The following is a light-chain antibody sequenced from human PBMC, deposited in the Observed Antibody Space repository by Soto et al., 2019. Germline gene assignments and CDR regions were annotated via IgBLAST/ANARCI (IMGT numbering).Light chain of an antibody. CDR1: SSYVGGYNY. CDR3: SSYTTTNTYV. J-gene: IGLJ1*01. CDR2: EVI. V-gene: IGLV2-14*01. Sequence: HSDLTQPASVSGYPGQSITISCTGTSSYVGGYNYVSWSHHHPGKAPKLTIYEVIHRPYGVSNRFSGSNSGNTASLTISGPQAEYEAYHYCSSYTTTNTYVFGNGTQLTV.